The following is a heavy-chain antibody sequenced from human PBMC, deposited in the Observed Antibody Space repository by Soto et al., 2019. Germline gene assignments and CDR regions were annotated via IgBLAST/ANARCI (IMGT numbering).Heavy chain of an antibody. J-gene: IGHJ4*02. CDR3: ARGSPRDISSETIDY. CDR1: GFIFSGSA. V-gene: IGHV3-73*01. Sequence: GGSLRLSCAASGFIFSGSAMHWVRQASGKGLEWVGRIRSKANSFATEYAASLKGRFIISRDDPKNTAFLQMNSLKTEDTAVYYCARGSPRDISSETIDYWGQGTLVTLSS. D-gene: IGHD6-13*01. CDR2: IRSKANSFAT.